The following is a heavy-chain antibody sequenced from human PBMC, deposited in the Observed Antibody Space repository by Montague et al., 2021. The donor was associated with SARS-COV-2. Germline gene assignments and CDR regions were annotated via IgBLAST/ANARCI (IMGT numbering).Heavy chain of an antibody. V-gene: IGHV4-39*01. J-gene: IGHJ6*02. CDR1: GGSISSSSYY. CDR2: IYYSGGT. D-gene: IGHD1-20*01. CDR3: ARRVTGTTVHYYYYGMDV. Sequence: SETLSLTCTVSGGSISSSSYYWGWIRQPPGKGLEWIGSIYYSGGTYYNPSLKSRVTISVDMSKNQFSLKLSSVTAADTAVYYCARRVTGTTVHYYYYGMDVWGQGTTVTVSS.